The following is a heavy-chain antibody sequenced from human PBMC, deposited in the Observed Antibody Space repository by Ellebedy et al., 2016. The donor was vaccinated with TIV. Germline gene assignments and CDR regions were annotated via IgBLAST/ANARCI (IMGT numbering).Heavy chain of an antibody. CDR1: GFTFTNYA. V-gene: IGHV3-23*01. Sequence: GESLKISCAASGFTFTNYAMTWVRQAPEKGLEWVSTISGSGGSTYYADSVKGRFAISRDNSKNTLYLQMNSLRAEDTAVYYCAKVLRTSGYEFNYWGQGTLVTVSS. CDR3: AKVLRTSGYEFNY. J-gene: IGHJ4*02. CDR2: ISGSGGST. D-gene: IGHD5-12*01.